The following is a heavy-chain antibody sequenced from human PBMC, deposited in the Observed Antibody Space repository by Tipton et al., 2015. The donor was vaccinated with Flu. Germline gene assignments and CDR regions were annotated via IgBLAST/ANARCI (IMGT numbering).Heavy chain of an antibody. V-gene: IGHV4-59*01. Sequence: TLSLTCTVSGGSISSYYWSWIRQPPGKGLEWIGYIYYSGSTNYNPSLKSRVTITEDTSKNQFSLKLSSVTAADTAVYYCAGLYYYVSIGYYYGGWFDPWVQGTLVTVSS. CDR2: IYYSGST. CDR3: AGLYYYVSIGYYYGGWFDP. CDR1: GGSISSYY. J-gene: IGHJ5*02. D-gene: IGHD3-22*01.